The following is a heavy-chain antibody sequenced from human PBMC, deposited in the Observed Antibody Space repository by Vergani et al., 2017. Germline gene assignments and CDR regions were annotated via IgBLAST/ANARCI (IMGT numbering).Heavy chain of an antibody. CDR2: ISGSGGST. CDR1: GFTFSSYA. D-gene: IGHD6-13*01. Sequence: EVQLLESGGGLVQPGGSLRLSCAASGFTFSSYAMSWVRQAPGKGLEWVSAISGSGGSTYYADSVKGRFTISRDNSKNTLYLQMNSLRAEDTALYYCAREGGSSSWYYYYYMDVWGKGTTVTVSS. CDR3: AREGGSSSWYYYYYMDV. J-gene: IGHJ6*03. V-gene: IGHV3-23*01.